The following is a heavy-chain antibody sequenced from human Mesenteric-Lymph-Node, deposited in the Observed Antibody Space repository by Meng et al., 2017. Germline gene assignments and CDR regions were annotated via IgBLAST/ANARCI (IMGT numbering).Heavy chain of an antibody. CDR2: INHSGST. D-gene: IGHD4-17*01. J-gene: IGHJ5*02. Sequence: QAQLQQWGAGVLKPSETLSLTCAVYGGSFSGYYWSWIRQPPGKGLEWIGEINHSGSTNYNPSLKSRVTISVDTSKNQFSLKLSSVTAADTAVYYCARRYGASAYNWFDPWGQGTLVTVSS. V-gene: IGHV4-34*01. CDR1: GGSFSGYY. CDR3: ARRYGASAYNWFDP.